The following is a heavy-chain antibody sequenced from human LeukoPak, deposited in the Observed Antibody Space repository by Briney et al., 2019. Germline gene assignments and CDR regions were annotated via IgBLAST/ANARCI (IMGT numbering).Heavy chain of an antibody. CDR2: ISYDGSNK. V-gene: IGHV3-30-3*01. Sequence: GGSLRLSCAASGFTFSSYAMHWVRQAPGKGLEWVAVISYDGSNKYYADSVKGRFTISRDNSKNTLYLQMNSLRAEDTAVYYCARADYGDYCAYFDYWGQGTLVTVSS. CDR1: GFTFSSYA. J-gene: IGHJ4*02. CDR3: ARADYGDYCAYFDY. D-gene: IGHD4-17*01.